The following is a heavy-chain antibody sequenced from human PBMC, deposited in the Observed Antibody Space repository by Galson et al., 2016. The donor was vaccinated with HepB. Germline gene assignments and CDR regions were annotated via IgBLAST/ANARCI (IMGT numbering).Heavy chain of an antibody. D-gene: IGHD3/OR15-3a*01. Sequence: SVKVSCKASGYTFTSYYTHWVRQAPGQGLEWMGIINPSGGSTSYAQKFQGRVTVTRDTSTSTVYMELSSLRSEDTAVYYCARGTGTGGYFDYWGQGTLVTVSS. V-gene: IGHV1-46*01. CDR1: GYTFTSYY. CDR2: INPSGGST. J-gene: IGHJ4*02. CDR3: ARGTGTGGYFDY.